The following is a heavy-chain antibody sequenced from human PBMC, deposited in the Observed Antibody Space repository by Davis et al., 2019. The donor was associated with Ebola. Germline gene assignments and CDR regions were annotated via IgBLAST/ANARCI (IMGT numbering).Heavy chain of an antibody. CDR3: ARVFSSWYDAFDI. D-gene: IGHD6-13*01. Sequence: GESLKISCAASGFTVSSNHMSWVRQAPGKGLEWVSSISSSSSYIYYADSVKGRFTISRDNAKNSLYLQMNSLRAEDTAVYYCARVFSSWYDAFDIWGQGTMVTVSS. V-gene: IGHV3-21*01. CDR1: GFTVSSNH. J-gene: IGHJ3*02. CDR2: ISSSSSYI.